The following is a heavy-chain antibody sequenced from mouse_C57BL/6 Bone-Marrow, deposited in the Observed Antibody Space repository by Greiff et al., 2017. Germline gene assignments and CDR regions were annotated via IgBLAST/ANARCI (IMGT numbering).Heavy chain of an antibody. D-gene: IGHD1-1*01. V-gene: IGHV5-6*01. CDR3: GRHCLLRAMDY. J-gene: IGHJ4*01. Sequence: EVQGVESGGDLAKPGGSLKLSCAASGFTFSDYGMSWVRQTTDKRLEWVATINSGGTNTYYHDSLKVRFTISRDYAMATLYLQMSILNSEDTALYYGGRHCLLRAMDYWGQGASVTVSS. CDR2: INSGGTNT. CDR1: GFTFSDYG.